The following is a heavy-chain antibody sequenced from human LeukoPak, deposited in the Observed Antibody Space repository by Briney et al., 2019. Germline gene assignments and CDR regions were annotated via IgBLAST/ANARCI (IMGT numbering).Heavy chain of an antibody. J-gene: IGHJ6*03. V-gene: IGHV5-51*01. Sequence: GESLKISCQASGYSFTTYWIAWVRQLPGKGLEWMGRVYPGDSDITYSPAFQGQVTVSADRSTNTAYLQLNSLKASDTAMYYCARLGYGIVGATGYMGVWGKGTTVTISS. CDR1: GYSFTTYW. D-gene: IGHD1-26*01. CDR3: ARLGYGIVGATGYMGV. CDR2: VYPGDSDI.